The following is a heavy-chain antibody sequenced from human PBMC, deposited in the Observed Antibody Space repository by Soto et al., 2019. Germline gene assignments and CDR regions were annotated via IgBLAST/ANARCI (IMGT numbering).Heavy chain of an antibody. CDR3: ARAWKIEKFGVISMSKGLDV. Sequence: GGSLRLSCAASGFIFSDYYMTWIRQAPGKGLEWLSCSSNRDRSTYYADSVKDRFVVSKDNAKNLVYLQMNSLRAEDTAVYFCARAWKIEKFGVISMSKGLDVWGQGTTVTVSS. CDR1: GFIFSDYY. CDR2: SSNRDRST. V-gene: IGHV3-11*01. D-gene: IGHD3-3*01. J-gene: IGHJ6*02.